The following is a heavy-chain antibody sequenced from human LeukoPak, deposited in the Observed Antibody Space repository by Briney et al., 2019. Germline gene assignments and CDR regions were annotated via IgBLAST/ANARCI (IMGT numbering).Heavy chain of an antibody. J-gene: IGHJ4*02. CDR3: ARVRPYGYSYGYYFDY. CDR2: INHSGST. CDR1: GGSFSGYY. V-gene: IGHV4-34*01. D-gene: IGHD5-18*01. Sequence: SETLSLTCAVYGGSFSGYYWSWIRQPPGKGLEWIGEINHSGSTNYNPSLKSRVTISVDTSKNQFSLKLSSVTAADTAVYYCARVRPYGYSYGYYFDYWGQGTLVTVSS.